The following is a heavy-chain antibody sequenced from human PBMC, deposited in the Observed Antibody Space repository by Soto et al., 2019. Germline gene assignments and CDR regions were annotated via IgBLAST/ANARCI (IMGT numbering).Heavy chain of an antibody. V-gene: IGHV1-46*01. J-gene: IGHJ5*02. D-gene: IGHD6-13*01. CDR3: ARGAPLGHSSSWYWFDP. Sequence: GASVKVSCKASGYTFTSYYMHWVRQAPGQGLEWMGIINPSGGSTSYAQKFQGRVTMTRDTSTSTVYMELSSLRSEDTAVYYCARGAPLGHSSSWYWFDPWGQGTLVTVSS. CDR2: INPSGGST. CDR1: GYTFTSYY.